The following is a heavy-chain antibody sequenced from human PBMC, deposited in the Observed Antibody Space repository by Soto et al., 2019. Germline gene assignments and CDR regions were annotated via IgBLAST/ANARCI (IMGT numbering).Heavy chain of an antibody. CDR3: ARDLRSHSYYYYGMDV. CDR1: GGTFSSYA. V-gene: IGHV1-69*13. Sequence: ASVKVSCKASGGTFSSYAISWVRQAPGQGLEWMGGIIPIFGTANYAQKFQGRVTITADESTSTAYMELSSLRSEDTAVYYFARDLRSHSYYYYGMDVWGQGTTVTVSS. D-gene: IGHD1-26*01. J-gene: IGHJ6*02. CDR2: IIPIFGTA.